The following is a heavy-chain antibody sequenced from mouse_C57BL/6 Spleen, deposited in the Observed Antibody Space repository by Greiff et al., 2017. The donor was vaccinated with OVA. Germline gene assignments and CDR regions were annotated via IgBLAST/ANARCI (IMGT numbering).Heavy chain of an antibody. D-gene: IGHD1-1*01. J-gene: IGHJ3*01. V-gene: IGHV1-82*01. CDR1: GYAFSSSW. CDR2: IYPGDGDT. Sequence: VQLQQSGPELVKPGASVKISCKASGYAFSSSWMNWVKQRPGKGLEWIGRIYPGDGDTNYNGKFKGKATLTADKSSSTAYMQLSSLTSEDSAVYFCARYNYGSSWGFAYWGQGTLVTVSA. CDR3: ARYNYGSSWGFAY.